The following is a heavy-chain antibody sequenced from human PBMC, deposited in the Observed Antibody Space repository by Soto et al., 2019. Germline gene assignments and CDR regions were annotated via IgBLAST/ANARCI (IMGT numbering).Heavy chain of an antibody. D-gene: IGHD4-17*01. CDR1: GYTFTSYY. CDR2: INPGGVST. J-gene: IGHJ2*01. Sequence: QVQLVQSGAEVKKPGASVKVSCKASGYTFTSYYMHWVRQAPGQGLEWMGVINPGGVSTNYAQKFQDRLTVTSDTSTSTAHMELSSLRSEDTAVYFCARGGNGDIVGYWHFDLWGRGTLVAVSS. CDR3: ARGGNGDIVGYWHFDL. V-gene: IGHV1-46*01.